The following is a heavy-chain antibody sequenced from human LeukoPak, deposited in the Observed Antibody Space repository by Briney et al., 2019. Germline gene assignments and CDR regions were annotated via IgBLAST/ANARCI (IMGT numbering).Heavy chain of an antibody. CDR1: GGSINSHY. V-gene: IGHV4-59*11. D-gene: IGHD3-3*01. CDR3: ARGPPVYDFWSGYSTNTYFDY. J-gene: IGHJ4*02. Sequence: SETLSLTCTVSGGSINSHYWSWIRQPPGKGLECIEYIYYSGSTNYNPSLKSRVTISVDTSKNQFSLKLSSVTAADTAVYYCARGPPVYDFWSGYSTNTYFDYWGQGTLVTVSS. CDR2: IYYSGST.